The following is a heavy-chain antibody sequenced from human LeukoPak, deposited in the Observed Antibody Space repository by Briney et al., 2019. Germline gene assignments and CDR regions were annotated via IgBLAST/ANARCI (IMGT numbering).Heavy chain of an antibody. Sequence: PSETLSLTCAVYGGSFSGYYWSWIRQPPGKGLEWIGEINHSGSTNYNPSLKSRVTISVDTSKNQFSLKLSSVTAADTAVYYCARHNYYDSSGWRFDAFDIWGQGTMVTVSS. D-gene: IGHD3-22*01. CDR2: INHSGST. V-gene: IGHV4-34*01. CDR1: GGSFSGYY. J-gene: IGHJ3*02. CDR3: ARHNYYDSSGWRFDAFDI.